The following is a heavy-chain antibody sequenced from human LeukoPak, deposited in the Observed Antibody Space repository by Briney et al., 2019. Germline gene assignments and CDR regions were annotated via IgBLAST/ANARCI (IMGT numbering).Heavy chain of an antibody. V-gene: IGHV2-5*02. D-gene: IGHD4-23*01. CDR1: GFSLSASGVG. J-gene: IGHJ4*02. Sequence: SGPTLVKPTQTLTLTCTFSGFSLSASGVGVGWIRQPPGKAPEWLALIYWDDDKRYSPSLKSRLTITKDTSKNQVVLTMTNMDPVDTATYYCAHGTTVVTCDYWGKGTLVTVSS. CDR2: IYWDDDK. CDR3: AHGTTVVTCDY.